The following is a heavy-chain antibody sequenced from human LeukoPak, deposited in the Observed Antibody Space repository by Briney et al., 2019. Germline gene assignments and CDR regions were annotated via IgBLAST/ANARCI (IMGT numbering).Heavy chain of an antibody. CDR2: IYYSGST. D-gene: IGHD3-3*01. Sequence: SETLSLTCTVSGGSISSSSYYWGWIRQPPGKGLEWIGSIYYSGSTYYNPSLKSRVTISVGTSKNQFSLKLSSVTAADTAVYYCASGSLTIFGVAYLDYWGQGTLVTVSS. CDR1: GGSISSSSYY. J-gene: IGHJ4*02. V-gene: IGHV4-39*01. CDR3: ASGSLTIFGVAYLDY.